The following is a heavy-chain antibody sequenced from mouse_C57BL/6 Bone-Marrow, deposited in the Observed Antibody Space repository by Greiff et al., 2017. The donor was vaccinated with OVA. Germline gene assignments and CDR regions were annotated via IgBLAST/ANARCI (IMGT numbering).Heavy chain of an antibody. CDR1: GYTFTSYG. CDR2: IYPRSGNT. Sequence: QVQLQQSGAEVARPGASVKLSCKASGYTFTSYGISWVKQRTGQGLEWIGEIYPRSGNTYYNEKFKGKATLTADKSSSTAYMELRSLTSEDSAVYFCARRLLRSFDVWGTGTTVTVSS. V-gene: IGHV1-81*01. J-gene: IGHJ1*03. D-gene: IGHD1-1*01. CDR3: ARRLLRSFDV.